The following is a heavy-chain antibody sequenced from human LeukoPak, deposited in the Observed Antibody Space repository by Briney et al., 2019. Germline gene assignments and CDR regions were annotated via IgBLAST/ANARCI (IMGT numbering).Heavy chain of an antibody. J-gene: IGHJ6*03. V-gene: IGHV4-38-2*02. CDR3: ARLPPPRHNYYYYMDV. Sequence: PSETLSLTCTVSGYSISSGYYWGWIRQPPGKGLEWIGSIYHSGSTYYNPSLKSRVTISVDTSKNQFSLKLSSVTAADTAVYYCARLPPPRHNYYYYMDVWGKGTTVTISS. CDR2: IYHSGST. CDR1: GYSISSGYY.